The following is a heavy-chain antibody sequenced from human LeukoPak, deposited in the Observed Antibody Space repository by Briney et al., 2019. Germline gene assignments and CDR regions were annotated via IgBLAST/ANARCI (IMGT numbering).Heavy chain of an antibody. Sequence: SVKVSCKASGGTFSFYAMNWVRQAPGHGLEWVGRIIPVLDIVTYAQRFHGRVTIAAEKSTNTADMELSGLTSEDTAVYCCASDGHCRDDACSQVWYLDPWGQGTRVTVSS. D-gene: IGHD5-24*01. V-gene: IGHV1-69*04. CDR3: ASDGHCRDDACSQVWYLDP. CDR1: GGTFSFYA. J-gene: IGHJ5*02. CDR2: IIPVLDIV.